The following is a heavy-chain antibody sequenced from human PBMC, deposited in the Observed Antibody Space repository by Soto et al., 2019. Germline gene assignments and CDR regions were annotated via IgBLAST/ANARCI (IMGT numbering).Heavy chain of an antibody. CDR1: GYTFTSYG. D-gene: IGHD2-15*01. CDR3: ARDLSGNPGY. CDR2: ISAYNGNT. Sequence: QVQLVQSGAEVKKPGASVKVSCKASGYTFTSYGISWVRQAPGQGLEWMGWISAYNGNTNYAQKLLGRVTMSTDTSAISAYMELRSQIPDDTAVSYCARDLSGNPGYSGQGTLVTVSS. V-gene: IGHV1-18*01. J-gene: IGHJ4*02.